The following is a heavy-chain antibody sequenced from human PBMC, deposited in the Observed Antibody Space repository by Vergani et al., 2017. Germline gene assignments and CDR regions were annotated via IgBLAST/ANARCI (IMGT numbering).Heavy chain of an antibody. CDR2: INHSGST. V-gene: IGHV4-34*01. D-gene: IGHD6-19*01. J-gene: IGHJ3*02. CDR3: ARSGYSSGWTHAFDI. CDR1: GGSFSGYY. Sequence: QVQLQQWGAGLLKPSETLSLTCAVYGGSFSGYYWSWIRQPPGKGLEWIGEINHSGSTNYNPSLKSRVTISVDTSKNQFSLKLSSVTAADPAVYYCARSGYSSGWTHAFDIWGQGTMVTVSS.